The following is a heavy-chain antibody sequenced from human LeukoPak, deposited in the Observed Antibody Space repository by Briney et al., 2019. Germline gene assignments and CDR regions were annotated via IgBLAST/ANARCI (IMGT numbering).Heavy chain of an antibody. CDR3: AKDIAPGAGYSSSWT. CDR2: ISWDGGST. CDR1: GFTFDDYA. Sequence: GGSLRLSCAASGFTFDDYAMHWVRQAPGKGLEWVSLISWDGGSTYYADSVKGRFTISRDNSKNSLYLQMNSLRAEDTALYYCAKDIAPGAGYSSSWTWGQGTLVTVSS. J-gene: IGHJ5*02. D-gene: IGHD6-13*01. V-gene: IGHV3-43D*03.